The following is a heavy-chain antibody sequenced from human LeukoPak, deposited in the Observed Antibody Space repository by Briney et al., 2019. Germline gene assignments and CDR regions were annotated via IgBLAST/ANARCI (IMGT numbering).Heavy chain of an antibody. CDR1: GFTFSSYA. D-gene: IGHD4-17*01. V-gene: IGHV3-48*01. CDR2: ISSSSGTM. CDR3: ARGTSDYVGFDY. J-gene: IGHJ4*02. Sequence: GGSLRLSCAASGFTFSSYAMSWVRQAPGKGLEWVSYISSSSGTMHYADSVKGRFTISRDNAKNSLYLQMNSLRAEDTAVYYCARGTSDYVGFDYWGQGTLVTVSS.